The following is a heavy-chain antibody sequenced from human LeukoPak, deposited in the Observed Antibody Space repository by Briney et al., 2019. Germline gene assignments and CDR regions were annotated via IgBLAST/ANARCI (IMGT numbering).Heavy chain of an antibody. V-gene: IGHV3-7*03. Sequence: GGSLRLSCAASGFTFSSYSMSWVRQAPGKGLEWVANIKEDGCAKYYVDSVKGRFTISRDNAKNSLYLHMNSLRAEDTAVHYCARTYFYDSGTSSGWGQFDYWGQGTLVTVSS. CDR1: GFTFSSYS. D-gene: IGHD3-10*01. J-gene: IGHJ4*02. CDR3: ARTYFYDSGTSSGWGQFDY. CDR2: IKEDGCAK.